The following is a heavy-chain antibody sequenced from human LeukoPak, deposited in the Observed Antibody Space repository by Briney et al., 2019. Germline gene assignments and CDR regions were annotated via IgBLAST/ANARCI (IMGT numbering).Heavy chain of an antibody. Sequence: PGGSLRLSCAASGFTFDDYAMHWVRQAPGKGLEWVSGISWNSGSIGYADSVKGRFTISRDNAKNSLYLQMNSLRAEDTALYYCAKDSSKRGYSYGYYGYWGQGTLVTVSS. J-gene: IGHJ4*02. CDR2: ISWNSGSI. V-gene: IGHV3-9*01. CDR3: AKDSSKRGYSYGYYGY. D-gene: IGHD5-18*01. CDR1: GFTFDDYA.